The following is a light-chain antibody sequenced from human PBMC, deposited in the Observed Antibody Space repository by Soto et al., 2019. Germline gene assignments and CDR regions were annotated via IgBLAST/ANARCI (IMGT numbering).Light chain of an antibody. CDR2: AAS. J-gene: IGKJ2*01. Sequence: DIQMTQSPSALSASVGDRVTITCRASQTISTYLNWYQQKPGKAPKLLIYAASTLPSGVPSRFSGSGSGTEFTPTISSLQPEDFATYYCQQSLGSPYTFGQGTRLEIK. V-gene: IGKV1-39*01. CDR1: QTISTY. CDR3: QQSLGSPYT.